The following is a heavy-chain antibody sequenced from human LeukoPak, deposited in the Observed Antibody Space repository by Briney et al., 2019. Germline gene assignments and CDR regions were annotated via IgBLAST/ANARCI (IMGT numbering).Heavy chain of an antibody. V-gene: IGHV4-34*01. CDR1: GGSFSGYY. Sequence: SETLSLTCAVYGGSFSGYYWSWIRQPPGKGLEWIGEINHSGSTNYNPSLKSRVTISVDTSKNQFSLKLSSVTAADTAVYYCARGYGSGWYTRFDYWDQGNLVT. CDR2: INHSGST. CDR3: ARGYGSGWYTRFDY. D-gene: IGHD6-19*01. J-gene: IGHJ4*02.